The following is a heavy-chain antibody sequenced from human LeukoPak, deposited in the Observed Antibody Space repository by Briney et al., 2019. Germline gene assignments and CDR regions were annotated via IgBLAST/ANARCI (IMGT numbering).Heavy chain of an antibody. D-gene: IGHD5-12*01. J-gene: IGHJ4*02. V-gene: IGHV4-59*01. CDR3: AGLSGYDPYYFDY. CDR2: MYYSGGT. CDR1: GASISGYY. Sequence: SETLSHTCRVSGASISGYYWSWIRQPPGKGLEWIGHMYYSGGTTYNPSLKSRVSISLDTSKKHFSLKLSSVTAADTAVYYCAGLSGYDPYYFDYWGQGTLVAVSS.